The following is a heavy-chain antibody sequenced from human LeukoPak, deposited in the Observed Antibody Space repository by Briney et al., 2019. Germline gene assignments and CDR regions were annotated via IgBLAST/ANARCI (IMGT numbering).Heavy chain of an antibody. Sequence: GGSLRLSCAASGFTFSSYEMNWVRQAPGKGLEWVSYISSSGNTIYYADSVKGRFTFSRDNAKNSLYLQMNSLRVEDTAVYYCAKVAKYYYGPETYYFFEQWGQGTPVTASS. CDR1: GFTFSSYE. J-gene: IGHJ4*02. D-gene: IGHD3-10*01. V-gene: IGHV3-48*03. CDR3: AKVAKYYYGPETYYFFEQ. CDR2: ISSSGNTI.